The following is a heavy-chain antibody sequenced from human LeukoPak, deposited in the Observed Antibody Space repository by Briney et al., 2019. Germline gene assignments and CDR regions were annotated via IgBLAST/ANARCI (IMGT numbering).Heavy chain of an antibody. V-gene: IGHV3-49*03. CDR2: LRSTVHGGPA. CDR3: TRPGYYYDSSAYYFDY. Sequence: GGSLRLSCSTFGFNFANYGVSWFRQAPGQGLEWVGFLRSTVHGGPAEYAASVEGRFIISKDDSKSIAYLQMNSLKTEDTAVYYCTRPGYYYDSSAYYFDYWGQGTLVTVSS. J-gene: IGHJ4*02. CDR1: GFNFANYG. D-gene: IGHD3-22*01.